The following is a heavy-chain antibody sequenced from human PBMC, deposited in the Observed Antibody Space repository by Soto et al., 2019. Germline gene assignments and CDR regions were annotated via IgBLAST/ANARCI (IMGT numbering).Heavy chain of an antibody. CDR3: AKGFYDMDV. V-gene: IGHV3-23*01. CDR1: GFTFSSYA. J-gene: IGHJ6*02. CDR2: ISGSGGST. Sequence: EVQLLESGGGLVQPGGSLRLSCTASGFTFSSYAMSWVRHAPGKGLEWVSTISGSGGSTYYADSVKGRFTNARDNSDHTLHLQMNSLRAEDTAVYYCAKGFYDMDVWGQGTTVTVSS.